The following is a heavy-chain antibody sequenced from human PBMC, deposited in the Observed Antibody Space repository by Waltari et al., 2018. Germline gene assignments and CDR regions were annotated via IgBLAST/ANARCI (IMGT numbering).Heavy chain of an antibody. J-gene: IGHJ6*02. Sequence: EEQLVESGGGLVQPGGSLRLSCLASGFTFSDSWMDWFRQAPGKGLEGVANIKVDGSEKYYVDSVKGRFTISRDNAKNSLYLQMNSLRVDDTAVYYCSKKLDVWGQGTTVTVSS. CDR3: SKKLDV. CDR1: GFTFSDSW. CDR2: IKVDGSEK. V-gene: IGHV3-7*01.